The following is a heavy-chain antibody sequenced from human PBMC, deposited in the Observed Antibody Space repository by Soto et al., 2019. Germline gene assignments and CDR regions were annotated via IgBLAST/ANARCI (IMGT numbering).Heavy chain of an antibody. Sequence: SGPTLVNPTETLTLTCTVSGFSLSNARMGVSWIRQPPGKALEWLAHIFSNDEKSYSTSLKSRLTISKDTSKSQVVLTMTNMDPVDTATYYCARIRKWPHYYYYGMDVWGQGTTVTVSS. CDR2: IFSNDEK. CDR1: GFSLSNARMG. D-gene: IGHD5-12*01. J-gene: IGHJ6*02. V-gene: IGHV2-26*01. CDR3: ARIRKWPHYYYYGMDV.